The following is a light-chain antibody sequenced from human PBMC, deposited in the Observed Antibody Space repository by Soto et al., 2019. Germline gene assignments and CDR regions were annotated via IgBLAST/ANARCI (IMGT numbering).Light chain of an antibody. CDR1: QGITSA. J-gene: IGKJ5*01. Sequence: AIQLTQSPSSLSASVGDTVTITCRASQGITSALAWYQQKPGKSPKLLISVASSLERGVPSRFSGSGSGTDFTLTISRLQHEDFASYYCQQFNSYPIIFGQGTRLEIK. CDR2: VAS. CDR3: QQFNSYPII. V-gene: IGKV1-13*02.